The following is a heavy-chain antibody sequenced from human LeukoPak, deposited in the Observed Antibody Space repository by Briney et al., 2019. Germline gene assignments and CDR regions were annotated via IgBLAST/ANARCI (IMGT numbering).Heavy chain of an antibody. J-gene: IGHJ5*02. CDR3: ARDHYGDYEGGNWFDP. CDR1: GGTISSYY. V-gene: IGHV4-4*07. Sequence: SSETLSLTCTVSGGTISSYYWSWIRQPAGKGLEWIGRIYTSGSTNYNPSLKSRVTMSVDTSKNQFSLKLSSVTAADTAVYYCARDHYGDYEGGNWFDPWGQGTLVTVSS. CDR2: IYTSGST. D-gene: IGHD4-17*01.